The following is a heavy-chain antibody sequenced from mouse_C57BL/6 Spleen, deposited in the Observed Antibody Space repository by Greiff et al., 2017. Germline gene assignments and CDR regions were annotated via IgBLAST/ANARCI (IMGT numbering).Heavy chain of an antibody. V-gene: IGHV1-69*01. CDR3: ARSYGSPFYFDY. D-gene: IGHD1-1*01. CDR1: GYTFTSYW. Sequence: QVQLQQPGAELVMPGASVKLSCKASGYTFTSYWMHWVKQRPGQGLEWIGEIDPSDSYTNYNQKFKGKSTLTVDKSSSTAYMQLSSLTSEASAVYYCARSYGSPFYFDYWGQGTTLTVSS. J-gene: IGHJ2*01. CDR2: IDPSDSYT.